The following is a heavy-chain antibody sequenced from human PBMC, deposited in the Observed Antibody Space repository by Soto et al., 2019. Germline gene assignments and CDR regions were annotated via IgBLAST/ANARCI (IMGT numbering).Heavy chain of an antibody. CDR3: AKAGNGANWFDP. CDR2: ISYDGSNK. V-gene: IGHV3-30*04. CDR1: GFTFSSYA. J-gene: IGHJ5*02. D-gene: IGHD1-1*01. Sequence: GGSLRLSCAASGFTFSSYAMHWVRQAPGKGLEWVAVISYDGSNKYYADSVKGRFTISRDNSKNTLYLQMNSLRAEDTAVYYCAKAGNGANWFDPWGQGTLFTVSS.